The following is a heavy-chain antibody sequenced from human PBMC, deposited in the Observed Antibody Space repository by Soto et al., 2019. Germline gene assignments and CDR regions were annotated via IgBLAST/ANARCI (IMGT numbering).Heavy chain of an antibody. D-gene: IGHD1-7*01. V-gene: IGHV3-48*03. J-gene: IGHJ4*02. Sequence: PGGSLRLSCAASGFTFSSYELPWVRQAPWKGLEWVSYISSSGSTIYYADSVNGRFTISRDNAKNSLYLQMNSLRAEDTAVYYCASELELYYWGQGTLVTVSS. CDR1: GFTFSSYE. CDR2: ISSSGSTI. CDR3: ASELELYY.